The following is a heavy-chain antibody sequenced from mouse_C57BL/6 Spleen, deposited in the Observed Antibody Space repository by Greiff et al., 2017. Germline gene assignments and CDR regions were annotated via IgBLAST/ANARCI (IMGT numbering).Heavy chain of an antibody. D-gene: IGHD1-2*01. CDR2: INPYNGGT. CDR3: SRKGGTAPAWFAY. J-gene: IGHJ3*01. CDR1: GYTFTDYY. V-gene: IGHV1-19*01. Sequence: VQLKQSGPVLVKPGASVKMSCKASGYTFTDYYMNWVKQSHGKSLEWIGVINPYNGGTSDNQKFKGKATVTVDKSSSTAYMELNSLTAEDSAVYYCSRKGGTAPAWFAYWGQGTLVTVSA.